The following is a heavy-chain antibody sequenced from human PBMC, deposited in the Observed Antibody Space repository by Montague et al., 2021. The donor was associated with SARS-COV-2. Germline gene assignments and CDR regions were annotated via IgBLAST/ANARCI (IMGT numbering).Heavy chain of an antibody. V-gene: IGHV4-39*01. CDR3: ASPTYYYDSSGSDAFDI. J-gene: IGHJ3*02. CDR2: IYYSGST. Sequence: SETLSLTCTVSGGSISSSNYYWGWIRLPPGKGPEWIGSIYYSGSTYYNPSLKSRVTIFVDTSKNQFSLKLSSVTAADTAVYYCASPTYYYDSSGSDAFDIWGQGTMVTVSS. CDR1: GGSISSSNYY. D-gene: IGHD3-22*01.